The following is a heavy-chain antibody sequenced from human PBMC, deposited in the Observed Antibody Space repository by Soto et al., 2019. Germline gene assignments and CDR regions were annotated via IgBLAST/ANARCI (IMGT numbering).Heavy chain of an antibody. V-gene: IGHV3-11*06. CDR3: ARDGGVIIPGAIGGGYGMDV. D-gene: IGHD2-2*02. CDR1: GFTFSDYY. J-gene: IGHJ6*02. CDR2: ISGRNTFT. Sequence: LRLSCAASGFTFSDYYMSWIRQAPGKGLEWISYISGRNTFTQYADSVKGRFTISRDNAKNSLYLQLNSLTAEDTAVYYCARDGGVIIPGAIGGGYGMDVWGQGTTVTVSS.